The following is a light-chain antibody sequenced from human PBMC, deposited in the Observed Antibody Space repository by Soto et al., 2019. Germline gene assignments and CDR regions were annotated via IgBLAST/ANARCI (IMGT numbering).Light chain of an antibody. CDR1: QSVSSN. CDR2: GAS. J-gene: IGKJ4*01. V-gene: IGKV3-15*01. CDR3: QQYNNWPPLT. Sequence: EIVMTQSPATLSVSPGERATLSCRASQSVSSNLAWSQQKPGQAPRLLIYGASTRATCIPARFSGSGSVTEFTRSISSLQAEDFAVYYCQQYNNWPPLTFGGGTKGAIK.